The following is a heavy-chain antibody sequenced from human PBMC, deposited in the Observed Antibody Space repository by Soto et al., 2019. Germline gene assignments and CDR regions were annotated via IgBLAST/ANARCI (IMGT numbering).Heavy chain of an antibody. Sequence: ASVKVSCKASGYTFTSYDINWVRQATGQGLEWMGWMNPNSGNTGYAQKFQGRVTMTRNTSISTAYMELSSLRSEDTAVYYCARGEGSGDYVGFSYYYYYMDVWGKGTTVTVSS. J-gene: IGHJ6*03. CDR1: GYTFTSYD. CDR3: ARGEGSGDYVGFSYYYYYMDV. D-gene: IGHD4-17*01. CDR2: MNPNSGNT. V-gene: IGHV1-8*01.